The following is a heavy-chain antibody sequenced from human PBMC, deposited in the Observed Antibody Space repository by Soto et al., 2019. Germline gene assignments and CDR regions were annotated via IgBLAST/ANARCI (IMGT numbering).Heavy chain of an antibody. V-gene: IGHV4-31*03. Sequence: QVQLQESGPGLVKPSQTLSLTCTVSGGSISSGGYYWSWIRQHPGKGLEWIGYIYYSGSTYYNPSLKIRVTISVDTSKNQFSLKLSSVTAADTAVYYCARGVGDYGSGSLPEFDYWGQGTLVTVSS. CDR1: GGSISSGGYY. D-gene: IGHD3-10*01. CDR3: ARGVGDYGSGSLPEFDY. CDR2: IYYSGST. J-gene: IGHJ4*02.